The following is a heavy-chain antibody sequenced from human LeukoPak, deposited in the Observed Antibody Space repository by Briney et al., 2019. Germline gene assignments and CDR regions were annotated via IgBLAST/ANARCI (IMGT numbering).Heavy chain of an antibody. CDR1: GYTFTSYD. D-gene: IGHD6-19*01. CDR3: ARGSRSSPNDY. J-gene: IGHJ4*02. Sequence: ASVKVSCKASGYTFTSYDINWVRQATGQGLEWMGWMNPNSGNTGYAQKFQGRVTITRNTSISTAYMELSSLRSEYTAVYYCARGSRSSPNDYWGQGTLVTVSS. CDR2: MNPNSGNT. V-gene: IGHV1-8*03.